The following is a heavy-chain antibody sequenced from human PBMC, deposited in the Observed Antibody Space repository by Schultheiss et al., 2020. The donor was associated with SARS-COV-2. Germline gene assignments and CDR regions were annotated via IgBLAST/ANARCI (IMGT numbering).Heavy chain of an antibody. D-gene: IGHD3-3*01. CDR2: ISYDGSNK. CDR1: GFTFSSYG. Sequence: GGSLRLSCAASGFTFSSYGFHWVRQAPGKGLEWVAVISYDGSNKYYTDSVKGRFTISRDNSKNTLYLQMNSLRAEDTAVYYCARVRDFWSGYFNPISVWGQGTTVTVSS. V-gene: IGHV3-30*03. J-gene: IGHJ6*02. CDR3: ARVRDFWSGYFNPISV.